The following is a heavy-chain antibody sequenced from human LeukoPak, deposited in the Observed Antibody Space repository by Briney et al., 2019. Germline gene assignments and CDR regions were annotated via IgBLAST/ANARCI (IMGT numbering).Heavy chain of an antibody. V-gene: IGHV4-34*01. CDR1: GGSFSGYY. J-gene: IGHJ5*02. Sequence: KPSETLSLTCAVYGGSFSGYYWSWIRQPPGKRLKWIGEINHSGSTNYNPSLKSRVTISVDTSKNQSSLKLSSVTAADTAVYYCARHPYGSGNYYTLNWFDPWGQGTLVTVSS. CDR3: ARHPYGSGNYYTLNWFDP. D-gene: IGHD3-10*01. CDR2: INHSGST.